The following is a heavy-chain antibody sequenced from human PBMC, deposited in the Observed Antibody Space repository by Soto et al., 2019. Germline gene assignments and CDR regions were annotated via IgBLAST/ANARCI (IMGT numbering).Heavy chain of an antibody. CDR2: IYHNGGT. CDR1: GASISSGGYS. Sequence: QLQLQESGSGLVKPSQTLSLTCTVSGASISSGGYSWNWIRQPPGKGLEWLGYIYHNGGTYSNPSLKSRVTFSVDKSTTQFSLRLTSVIAADTAVYSCASGPYEYFQTWGQGTLVTVSS. CDR3: ASGPYEYFQT. J-gene: IGHJ1*01. V-gene: IGHV4-30-2*01.